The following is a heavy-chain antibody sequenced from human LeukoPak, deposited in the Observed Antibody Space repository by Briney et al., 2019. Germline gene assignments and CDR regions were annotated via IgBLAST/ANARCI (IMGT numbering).Heavy chain of an antibody. Sequence: GASVKVSCKVSGYTLTELSMHWVRQAPGKGLEWMGGFDPEDGETIYAQKFQGRVTMTEDTSTDTAYMELSSLRSEDTAVYYCATWDIWFGELLNRYYYYYGMDVWGQGTTVTVSS. V-gene: IGHV1-24*01. CDR3: ATWDIWFGELLNRYYYYYGMDV. D-gene: IGHD3-10*01. J-gene: IGHJ6*02. CDR1: GYTLTELS. CDR2: FDPEDGET.